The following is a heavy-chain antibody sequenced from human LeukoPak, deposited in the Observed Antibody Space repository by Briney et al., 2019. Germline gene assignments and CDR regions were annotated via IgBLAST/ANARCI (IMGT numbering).Heavy chain of an antibody. CDR1: GFTFSAYA. V-gene: IGHV3-23*01. Sequence: GGSLRLSCAASGFTFSAYAMSWVRQAPGKGLEWVSDISGNGGSTYYADSVKGRFTISRGNSKNTLYLQMNSLRAEDTAVYYCAKDHDFWSGYSDYWGQGTLVTVSS. D-gene: IGHD3-3*01. CDR3: AKDHDFWSGYSDY. CDR2: ISGNGGST. J-gene: IGHJ4*02.